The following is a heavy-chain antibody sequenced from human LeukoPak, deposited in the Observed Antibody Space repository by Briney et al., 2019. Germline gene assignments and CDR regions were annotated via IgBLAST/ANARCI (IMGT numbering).Heavy chain of an antibody. D-gene: IGHD1-26*01. J-gene: IGHJ4*02. CDR2: ISSSSSYI. CDR1: GFTFSSYS. CDR3: ARGPRGGGATN. V-gene: IGHV3-21*01. Sequence: GGSLRLSCAASGFTFSSYSMNWVRQAPGKGLEWVSSISSSSSYIYYADSVQGRFTISRDNAKNSLYLQMNSLRAEDTAVYYCARGPRGGGATNWGQGTLVTVSS.